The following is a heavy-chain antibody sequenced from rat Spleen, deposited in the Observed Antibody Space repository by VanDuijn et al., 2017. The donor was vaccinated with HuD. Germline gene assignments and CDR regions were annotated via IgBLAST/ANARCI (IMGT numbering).Heavy chain of an antibody. CDR1: GFSLTSYG. CDR2: IWGDGST. V-gene: IGHV2-77*01. D-gene: IGHD1-12*02. CDR3: TRDHMMVVIRD. J-gene: IGHJ2*01. Sequence: QVQMKETGPGLVQTTQTLSVTCTVSGFSLTSYGVHWVRQAPGKGLEWMGMIWGDGSTNYNSALKSRLSISRDTSKSQVFLKMNSLQTDDTGTYYCTRDHMMVVIRDWGQGVMVTVSS.